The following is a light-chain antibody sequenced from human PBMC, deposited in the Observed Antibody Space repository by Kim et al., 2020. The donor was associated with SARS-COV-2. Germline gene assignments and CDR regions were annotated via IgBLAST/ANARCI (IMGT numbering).Light chain of an antibody. V-gene: IGLV3-1*01. Sequence: SYELTQPPSVSVSPGQTASIACSADRLGDKYVCWYQQRPGQSPVLVISQDSKRPSGIPERFSGSNSGNTATLTISGTQDTDEADYYCQAWDSGTWVFGGGTQLTVL. CDR2: QDS. CDR3: QAWDSGTWV. CDR1: RLGDKY. J-gene: IGLJ3*02.